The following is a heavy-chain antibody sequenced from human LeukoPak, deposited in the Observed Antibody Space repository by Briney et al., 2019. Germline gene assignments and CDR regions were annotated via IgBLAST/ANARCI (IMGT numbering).Heavy chain of an antibody. V-gene: IGHV4-59*01. D-gene: IGHD3-16*01. Sequence: SETLSLTCTVSGGSISSYYWSWIRQPPGKGLEWIGYIYHSGSTNYNPSLKSRVTISVDTSKNQFSLKLSSVTAADTAVYYCARDRRGGSDMDYWDQGTLVTVSS. CDR1: GGSISSYY. CDR2: IYHSGST. J-gene: IGHJ4*02. CDR3: ARDRRGGSDMDY.